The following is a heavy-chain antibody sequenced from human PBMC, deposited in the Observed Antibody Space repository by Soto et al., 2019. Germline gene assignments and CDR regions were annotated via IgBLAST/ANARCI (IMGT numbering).Heavy chain of an antibody. CDR1: GFTFNNAW. CDR2: IKRKIDGGTT. Sequence: PGGSLRLSCAASGFTFNNAWMSWVRQAPGKGLEWVGRIKRKIDGGTTDYAAPVKGRFTISRDDSKNTLYLQVHSLTAEDTAVYYCAKDRRAGGNSAFYFDFWGQGAQVTVSS. V-gene: IGHV3-15*05. J-gene: IGHJ4*02. D-gene: IGHD3-16*01. CDR3: AKDRRAGGNSAFYFDF.